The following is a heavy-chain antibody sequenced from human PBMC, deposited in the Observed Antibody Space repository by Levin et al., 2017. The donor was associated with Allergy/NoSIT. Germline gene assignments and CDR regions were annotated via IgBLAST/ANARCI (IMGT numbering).Heavy chain of an antibody. CDR1: GFSLSTYA. CDR3: ARVWGRTLRLGDFSL. CDR2: ISTDSTDK. J-gene: IGHJ4*02. V-gene: IGHV3-30*03. D-gene: IGHD3-16*02. Sequence: LSGGSLRLSCTASGFSLSTYAIHWVRRAPGKGLEWVAVISTDSTDKYYADSLMGRFSISRDDSKNTVYLEMDALRTEDAAVYYCARVWGRTLRLGDFSLWGQGTLVTVSS.